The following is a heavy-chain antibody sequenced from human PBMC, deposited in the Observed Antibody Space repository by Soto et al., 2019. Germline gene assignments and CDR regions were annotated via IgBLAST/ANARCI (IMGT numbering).Heavy chain of an antibody. CDR1: GFTFSSYA. Sequence: EVQLLESGGGLVQPGGSLRLSCAASGFTFSSYAMSWVRQAPGKGLEWVSAISGSGGSTYYADSVKGRFTISRDNSKNTLYLQMISLRAEDTAVYYCAKVVDPLRYFDWLLWGQGTLVTVSS. V-gene: IGHV3-23*01. CDR2: ISGSGGST. CDR3: AKVVDPLRYFDWLL. D-gene: IGHD3-9*01. J-gene: IGHJ4*02.